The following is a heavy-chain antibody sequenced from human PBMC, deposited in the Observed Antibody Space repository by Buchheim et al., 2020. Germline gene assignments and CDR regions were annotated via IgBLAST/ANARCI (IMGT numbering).Heavy chain of an antibody. D-gene: IGHD1-26*01. J-gene: IGHJ6*02. CDR2: IWYDGSNK. CDR1: GFTFSSYG. CDR3: ARDFGGEVGASRYTYYYYYGMDV. V-gene: IGHV3-33*01. Sequence: QVQLVESGGGVVQPGRSLRLSCAASGFTFSSYGMHWVRQAPGKGLEWVAVIWYDGSNKYYADSVKGRFTISRDNSKNTLYLQMNSLRAEDTAVYYCARDFGGEVGASRYTYYYYYGMDVWGQGTT.